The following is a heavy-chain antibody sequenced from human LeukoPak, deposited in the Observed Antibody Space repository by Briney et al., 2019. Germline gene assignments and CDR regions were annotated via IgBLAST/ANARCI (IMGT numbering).Heavy chain of an antibody. Sequence: GGSLRLSCAASGFTVSSNYMSWVRQAPGKGLEWVAFIRYDGSNKYYADSVKGRFTISRDNSKNTLYLQMNSLRAEDTAVYYCAKDPGKGMATIPFDYWGQGTLVTVSS. CDR2: IRYDGSNK. J-gene: IGHJ4*02. CDR1: GFTVSSNY. CDR3: AKDPGKGMATIPFDY. D-gene: IGHD5-24*01. V-gene: IGHV3-30*02.